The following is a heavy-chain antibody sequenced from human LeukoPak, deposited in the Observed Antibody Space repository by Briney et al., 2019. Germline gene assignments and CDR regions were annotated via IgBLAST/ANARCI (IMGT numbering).Heavy chain of an antibody. Sequence: PSETLSLTCTVSGCSISNNYWSWIRQAAGKGLEWMGRIYTSGSTNYNPSLGSGGSISVSESKNQFSLKLSSVTAAHTAVYYCARGYYYDSLDAFNIWGQGTMVTVSS. CDR1: GCSISNNY. CDR2: IYTSGST. D-gene: IGHD3-22*01. J-gene: IGHJ3*02. V-gene: IGHV4-4*07. CDR3: ARGYYYDSLDAFNI.